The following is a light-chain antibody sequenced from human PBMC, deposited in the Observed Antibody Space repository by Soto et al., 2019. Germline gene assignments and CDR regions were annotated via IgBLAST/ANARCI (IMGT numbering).Light chain of an antibody. J-gene: IGKJ5*01. CDR1: QSVSSSY. Sequence: EIVLTRSPATLSLSPGERATLSCRASQSVSSSYLAWYQQKPGQAPRLLIYGASSRATGIPDRFSGSGSGTDFTLTISRLEPEDFAVYYCQQYGSSRTFGQGTRLE. CDR2: GAS. CDR3: QQYGSSRT. V-gene: IGKV3-20*01.